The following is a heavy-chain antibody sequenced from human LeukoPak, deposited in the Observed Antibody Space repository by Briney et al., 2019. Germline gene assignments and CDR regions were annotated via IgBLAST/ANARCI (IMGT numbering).Heavy chain of an antibody. D-gene: IGHD6-13*01. J-gene: IGHJ5*02. CDR2: IYNSGST. Sequence: SETLSLTCAVYGGTFSGYYWGWIRQSPGKGLEWIGSIYNSGSTYYNPSLKSRVTISIDTSKNQFSLRLSSVTAADTAVYYCAREYRSSWYLNWFDPWGQGTLVTVSS. CDR3: AREYRSSWYLNWFDP. V-gene: IGHV4-38-2*02. CDR1: GGTFSGYY.